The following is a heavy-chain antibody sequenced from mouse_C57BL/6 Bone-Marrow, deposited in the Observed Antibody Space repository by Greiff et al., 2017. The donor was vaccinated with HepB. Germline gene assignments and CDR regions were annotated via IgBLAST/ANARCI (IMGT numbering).Heavy chain of an antibody. CDR2: INPYNGGT. D-gene: IGHD1-1*01. J-gene: IGHJ2*01. Sequence: EVQLQQSGPVLVKPGASVKMSCKASGYTFTDYYMNWVKQSHGKSLEWIGVINPYNGGTSYNQKFKGKATLTVDKSSSTAYMELNSLTSEDSAVYYCARRGEGEVLLRYWGQGTTLTVSS. CDR1: GYTFTDYY. V-gene: IGHV1-19*01. CDR3: ARRGEGEVLLRY.